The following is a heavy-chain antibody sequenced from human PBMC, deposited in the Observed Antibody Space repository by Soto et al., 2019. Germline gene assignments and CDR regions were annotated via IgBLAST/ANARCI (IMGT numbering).Heavy chain of an antibody. CDR2: INHSGST. CDR3: ARGGGWIDAFDI. D-gene: IGHD5-12*01. J-gene: IGHJ3*02. Sequence: PSEILSLTCAVYGGSFSGYYWSWIRQPPGKGLEWIGEINHSGSTNYNPSLKSRVTISVDTSKNQFSLKLSSVTAADTAVYYCARGGGWIDAFDIWGQGTMVTVSS. V-gene: IGHV4-34*01. CDR1: GGSFSGYY.